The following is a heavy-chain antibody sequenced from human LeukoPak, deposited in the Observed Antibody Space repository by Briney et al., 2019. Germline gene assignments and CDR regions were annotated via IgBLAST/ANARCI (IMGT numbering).Heavy chain of an antibody. V-gene: IGHV3-11*04. CDR2: ISSSGSTI. D-gene: IGHD3-16*01. CDR3: ARLTVWGEAFDI. J-gene: IGHJ3*02. Sequence: GGSLRLSCAASGFTFSDYYMSWIRQAPGKGLEWVSYISSSGSTIYYADSVEGRFTISRDNAKNSLYLQMNSLRAEDTAVYYCARLTVWGEAFDIWGQGTMVTVSS. CDR1: GFTFSDYY.